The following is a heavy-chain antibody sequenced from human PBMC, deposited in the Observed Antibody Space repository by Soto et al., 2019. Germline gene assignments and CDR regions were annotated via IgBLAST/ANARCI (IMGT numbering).Heavy chain of an antibody. Sequence: PGGSLRLSCAASGFTFSSYAMSWFRLAPGKGLEWVSGISGSGGSTYYADSVKGRFTISRDNSKNTLYLQMNSLRADDTAVYYCAKVMVKNWFDPWGQGTLVTVSS. CDR3: AKVMVKNWFDP. J-gene: IGHJ5*02. D-gene: IGHD5-18*01. CDR2: ISGSGGST. CDR1: GFTFSSYA. V-gene: IGHV3-23*01.